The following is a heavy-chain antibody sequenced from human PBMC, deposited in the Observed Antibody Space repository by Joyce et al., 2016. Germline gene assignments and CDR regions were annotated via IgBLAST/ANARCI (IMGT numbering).Heavy chain of an antibody. Sequence: VQLVQSGAEVKKPGSSVKVSCKVSGGNVYDYTSTWVRQAPGQGLEWMGRISPIVGWANYARKFRGRGALTADKSTATAYLELNSLRLDDTAMFFCTRGRIEYSKTFNAYDIWGQGTMVTVSS. V-gene: IGHV1-69*04. CDR2: ISPIVGWA. CDR1: GGNVYDYT. J-gene: IGHJ3*02. D-gene: IGHD2/OR15-2a*01. CDR3: TRGRIEYSKTFNAYDI.